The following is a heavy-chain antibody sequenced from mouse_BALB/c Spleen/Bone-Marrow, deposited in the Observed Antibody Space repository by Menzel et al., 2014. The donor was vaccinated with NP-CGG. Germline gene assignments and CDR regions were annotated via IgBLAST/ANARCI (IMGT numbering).Heavy chain of an antibody. Sequence: VHVKQSGPSLVKPSQTLSLPCSVTGDSIXSGYWNWIRKFPGNKLEYMGYISYSGSTYYNPSLKSRISITRDTSKNQYYLQLNSVTTEDTATYYCATYDGYCFDYWGQGTTLTVSS. CDR2: ISYSGST. V-gene: IGHV3-8*02. J-gene: IGHJ2*01. CDR3: ATYDGYCFDY. CDR1: GDSIXSGY. D-gene: IGHD2-3*01.